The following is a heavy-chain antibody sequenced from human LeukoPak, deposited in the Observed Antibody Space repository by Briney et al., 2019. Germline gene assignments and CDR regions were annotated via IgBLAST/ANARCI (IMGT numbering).Heavy chain of an antibody. CDR3: ARAKSSGPLDY. V-gene: IGHV4-4*02. J-gene: IGHJ4*02. D-gene: IGHD6-19*01. Sequence: SGTLSLTCAVSGGSISSSNWWSWVRQPPGKGLEWIGEIYHSGSTNYNPSLKCRVTISVDKSKNQFSLKLSSVTAADTAVYYCARAKSSGPLDYWGQGTLVTVSS. CDR2: IYHSGST. CDR1: GGSISSSNW.